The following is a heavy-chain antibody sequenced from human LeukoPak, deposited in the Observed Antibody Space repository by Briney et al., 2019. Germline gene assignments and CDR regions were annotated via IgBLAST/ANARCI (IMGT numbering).Heavy chain of an antibody. CDR2: IYYSGST. Sequence: SETLSLTCTVSGGSISSGDYYWSWIRQPPGKGLEWIGYIYYSGSTYYNPSLKSRVTISADTSKNQFSLKLSSVTAADTAVYYCARELGGDAFDIWGQGTMVTVSS. CDR3: ARELGGDAFDI. D-gene: IGHD7-27*01. J-gene: IGHJ3*02. V-gene: IGHV4-30-4*08. CDR1: GGSISSGDYY.